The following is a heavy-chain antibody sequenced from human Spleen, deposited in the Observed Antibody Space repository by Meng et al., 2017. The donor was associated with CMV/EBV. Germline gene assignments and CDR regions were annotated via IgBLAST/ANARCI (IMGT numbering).Heavy chain of an antibody. J-gene: IGHJ6*02. CDR2: ISSSSSYI. Sequence: GGSLRLSCAASGFTFSSYSMNWVRQAPGKGLKWVSSISSSSSYIYYADSVKGRFTISRDNAKNSLYLQMNSLRAEDTAVYYCARGGGSIYYYYGMDVWGQGTTVTVSS. CDR3: ARGGGSIYYYYGMDV. D-gene: IGHD4-11*01. V-gene: IGHV3-21*01. CDR1: GFTFSSYS.